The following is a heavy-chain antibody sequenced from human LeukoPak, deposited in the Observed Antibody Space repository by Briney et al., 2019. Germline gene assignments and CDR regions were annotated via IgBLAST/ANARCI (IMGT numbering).Heavy chain of an antibody. Sequence: GGSLRLSCAASGFTFSSYGMHWVRRAPGKGLEWVAVIWYDGSNKYYADSVKGRFTISRDNSKNTLYLQMNSLRAEDTAVYYCARDPLVLRYFVTPYYFDYWGQGTLVTVSS. D-gene: IGHD3-9*01. V-gene: IGHV3-33*01. CDR2: IWYDGSNK. CDR1: GFTFSSYG. CDR3: ARDPLVLRYFVTPYYFDY. J-gene: IGHJ4*02.